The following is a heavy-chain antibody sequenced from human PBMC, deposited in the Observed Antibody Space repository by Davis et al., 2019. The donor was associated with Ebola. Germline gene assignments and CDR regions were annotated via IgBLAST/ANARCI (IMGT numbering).Heavy chain of an antibody. D-gene: IGHD5-24*01. J-gene: IGHJ4*02. V-gene: IGHV3-74*03. CDR3: TRVTGYNKPIEY. CDR2: INSDGRSS. CDR1: GFTFSKYW. Sequence: HTGGSLRLSCAASGFTFSKYWMHWVRQRPGKGLMWVSRINSDGRSSTREYADSVKGRFTISRDNDKNTLYLQMNSLGAEDTGIYYCTRVTGYNKPIEYWGQGTLVTVSS.